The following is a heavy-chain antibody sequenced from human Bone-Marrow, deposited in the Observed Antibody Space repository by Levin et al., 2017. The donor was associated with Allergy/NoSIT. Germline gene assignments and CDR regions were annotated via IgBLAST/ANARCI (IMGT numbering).Heavy chain of an antibody. D-gene: IGHD2-21*01. CDR1: GFTFSDTYG. J-gene: IGHJ1*01. CDR3: AKTASDSQVYFQH. V-gene: IGHV3-30*18. CDR2: ISKDGSKQ. Sequence: GESLKISCAASGFTFSDTYGMHWVRQAPGKGLEWVAVISKDGSKQWYADSVKGRFTISSDNPKSIVHLQMNSLRLEDTAVYYCAKTASDSQVYFQHWGQGTLVTVSS.